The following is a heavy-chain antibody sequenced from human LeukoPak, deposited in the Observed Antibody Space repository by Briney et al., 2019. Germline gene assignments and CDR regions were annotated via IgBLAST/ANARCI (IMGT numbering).Heavy chain of an antibody. Sequence: PGGSLRLSCAASGFTLSDYYMTWIRRTPGKGLEWVSYISPAGTTHYADSVKGRFTISRDNAKTSLYLQIINLRADDTAVYYCARDLGPHRSSPNSGAFDIRGQGTMVTVSS. J-gene: IGHJ3*02. D-gene: IGHD6-6*01. V-gene: IGHV3-11*04. CDR1: GFTLSDYY. CDR3: ARDLGPHRSSPNSGAFDI. CDR2: ISPAGTT.